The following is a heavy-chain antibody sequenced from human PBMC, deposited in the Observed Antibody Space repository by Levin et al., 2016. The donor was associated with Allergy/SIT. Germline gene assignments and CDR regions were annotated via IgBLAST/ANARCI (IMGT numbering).Heavy chain of an antibody. CDR3: ARHGIPFDSDWHFDL. D-gene: IGHD1-26*01. CDR2: INHSGST. CDR1: GGSFREYY. V-gene: IGHV4-34*01. Sequence: SETLSLTCAVYGGSFREYYWSWIRQPPGKGLEWIGEINHSGSTNHNPSLKSRVSVSVDTPKNQFSLRLSSVIAADSAVYYCARHGIPFDSDWHFDLWGRGTLVTVSS. J-gene: IGHJ2*01.